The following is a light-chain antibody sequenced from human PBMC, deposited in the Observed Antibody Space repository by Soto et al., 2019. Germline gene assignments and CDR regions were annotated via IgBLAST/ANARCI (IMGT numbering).Light chain of an antibody. V-gene: IGLV2-8*01. CDR1: SSDVGGYNY. CDR3: SSFAGGGNPVL. CDR2: GVT. Sequence: QSALTQPPSASGSLGQSVTISCSGTSSDVGGYNYVSWHQQHPGKAPKVMIYGVTKRPPGVPDRFSGSKSGNTASLTVSGLQAEDEADYYCSSFAGGGNPVLLGGGTQLTVL. J-gene: IGLJ2*01.